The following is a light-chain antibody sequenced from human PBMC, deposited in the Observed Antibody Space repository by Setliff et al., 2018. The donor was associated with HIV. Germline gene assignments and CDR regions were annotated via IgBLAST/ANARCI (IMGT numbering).Light chain of an antibody. J-gene: IGLJ1*01. Sequence: QSALTQPASVSGSPGQSITISCTGTSSDVGSYNLVSWYQQHPGKAPELMIYEVSKRPSGVSNRFSGSKSGNTASLTISGLQAEDEADYYCCSYAGSSTPYVFGTGTKVTV. CDR2: EVS. CDR3: CSYAGSSTPYV. CDR1: SSDVGSYNL. V-gene: IGLV2-23*02.